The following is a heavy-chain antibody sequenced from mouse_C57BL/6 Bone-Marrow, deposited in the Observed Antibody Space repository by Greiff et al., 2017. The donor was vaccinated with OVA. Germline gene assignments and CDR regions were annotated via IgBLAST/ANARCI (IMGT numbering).Heavy chain of an antibody. J-gene: IGHJ2*01. CDR1: GFNIKDDY. CDR3: TTLWYRDY. CDR2: IDPENGDT. D-gene: IGHD2-1*01. Sequence: VQLQQSGAELVRPGASVKLSCTASGFNIKDDYMHWVKQRPEQGLEWIGWIDPENGDTEYASKFQGKATITADTSSNTAYLQLSSLTSEDTAVYYCTTLWYRDYWGQGTTLTVSS. V-gene: IGHV14-4*01.